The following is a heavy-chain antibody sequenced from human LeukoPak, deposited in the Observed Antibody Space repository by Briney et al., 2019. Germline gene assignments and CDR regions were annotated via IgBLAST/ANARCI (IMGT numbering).Heavy chain of an antibody. CDR2: IYTSGST. Sequence: PSETLSLTCTVSGGSISSYYWSWIRQPAGKGLEWIGRIYTSGSTNYNPSLKSRVTMSVDTSKNQFSLKLSSVTAADTAVYYCAREERGYHLILRKDQYYYMDVWGKGTTVTVSS. J-gene: IGHJ6*03. CDR1: GGSISSYY. CDR3: AREERGYHLILRKDQYYYMDV. D-gene: IGHD5-12*01. V-gene: IGHV4-4*07.